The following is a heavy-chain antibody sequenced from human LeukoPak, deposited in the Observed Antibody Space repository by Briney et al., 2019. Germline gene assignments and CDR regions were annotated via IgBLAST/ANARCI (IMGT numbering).Heavy chain of an antibody. CDR1: GGTFSSYT. Sequence: SVKVSCKASGGTFSSYTISWVRQAPEQGLEWMGRIIPILGIANYAQKFQGRVTITADKSTSTAYMELSSLRSEDTAVYYCARDSLVPAATNYYYYYMDVWGKGTTVTVSS. CDR2: IIPILGIA. D-gene: IGHD2-2*01. J-gene: IGHJ6*03. CDR3: ARDSLVPAATNYYYYYMDV. V-gene: IGHV1-69*04.